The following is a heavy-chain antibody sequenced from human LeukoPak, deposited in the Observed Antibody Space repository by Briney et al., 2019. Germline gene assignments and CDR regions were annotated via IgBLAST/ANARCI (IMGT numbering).Heavy chain of an antibody. V-gene: IGHV3-13*05. CDR3: ARGGGYSYGNLYYYYGMDV. D-gene: IGHD5-18*01. J-gene: IGHJ6*04. CDR1: GFTFRSYD. CDR2: IGTAGDP. Sequence: PGGSLRLSCAASGFTFRSYDMHWVRQATRKGLECVSAIGTAGDPYYPGCVKGRFTISRENAKNSLYLQMNSLRAGDTAVYYCARGGGYSYGNLYYYYGMDVWGKGTTVTVSS.